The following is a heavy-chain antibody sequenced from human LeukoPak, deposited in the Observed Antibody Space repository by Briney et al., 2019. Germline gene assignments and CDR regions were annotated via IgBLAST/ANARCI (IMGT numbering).Heavy chain of an antibody. CDR2: ISSSGSTI. CDR1: GFTFSSYE. D-gene: IGHD5-12*01. Sequence: PGGSLRLSCAASGFTFSSYEMNWVRQAPGKGLEWVSYISSSGSTIYYADSVKGRFTISRDNAKNSLYLQMNSLRAEETAVYYCAREGPLVATTPHFDYWGQGTLVTVSS. V-gene: IGHV3-48*03. CDR3: AREGPLVATTPHFDY. J-gene: IGHJ4*02.